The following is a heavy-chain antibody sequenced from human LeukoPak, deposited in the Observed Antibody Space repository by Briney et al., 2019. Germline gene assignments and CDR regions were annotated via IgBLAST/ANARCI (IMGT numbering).Heavy chain of an antibody. CDR3: ARVVYYYYYMDV. J-gene: IGHJ6*03. CDR1: GFTFSSYS. V-gene: IGHV3-48*04. CDR2: ISSSSSTI. Sequence: GGSLRLSCAASGFTFSSYSMNWVRQAPGKGLEGVSYISSSSSTIYYADSVKGRFTISRDNAKNSLYLQMNSLRAEDTAVYYCARVVYYYYYMDVWGKGTTVTVSS.